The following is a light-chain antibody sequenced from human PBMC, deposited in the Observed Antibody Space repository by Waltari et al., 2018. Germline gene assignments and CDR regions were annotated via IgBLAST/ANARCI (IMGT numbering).Light chain of an antibody. CDR1: QSLLFSSNNKNH. J-gene: IGKJ4*01. CDR2: WAS. Sequence: DIVMTQSPDCLAVPLGERATIKRKSNQSLLFSSNNKNHLAWYQQKTGQPPKLLIYWASTRESGVPDRFSGSGSGTDFTLTITSLQTEDVAVYYCQQYYRSPSLTFGGGTKVEIK. V-gene: IGKV4-1*01. CDR3: QQYYRSPSLT.